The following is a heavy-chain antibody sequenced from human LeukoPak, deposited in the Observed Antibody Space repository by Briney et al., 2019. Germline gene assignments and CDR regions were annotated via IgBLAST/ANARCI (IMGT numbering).Heavy chain of an antibody. CDR2: INPNSGGT. V-gene: IGHV1-2*04. Sequence: ASVKVSCKASGYTFTSYAMNWVRQAPGQGLEWMGWINPNSGGTNYAQKFQGWVTMTRDTSISTAYMELSRLRSDVTAVYYCARLYSGSYSLDYWGQGTLVTVSS. CDR3: ARLYSGSYSLDY. D-gene: IGHD1-26*01. CDR1: GYTFTSYA. J-gene: IGHJ4*02.